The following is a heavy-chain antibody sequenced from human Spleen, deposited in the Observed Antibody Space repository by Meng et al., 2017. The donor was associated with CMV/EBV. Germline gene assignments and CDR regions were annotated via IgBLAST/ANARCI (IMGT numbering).Heavy chain of an antibody. V-gene: IGHV3-30*02. CDR3: AKDGGEKLEYSSSSGMDV. Sequence: GGSLRLSCAASGFTFSSYGMHWVRQAPGKGLEWVAFIRYDGSNKYYADSVKGRFTISRDNSKNTLYLQMNSLRAEDTAVYYCAKDGGEKLEYSSSSGMDVWGQGTTVTVSS. CDR1: GFTFSSYG. CDR2: IRYDGSNK. D-gene: IGHD6-6*01. J-gene: IGHJ6*02.